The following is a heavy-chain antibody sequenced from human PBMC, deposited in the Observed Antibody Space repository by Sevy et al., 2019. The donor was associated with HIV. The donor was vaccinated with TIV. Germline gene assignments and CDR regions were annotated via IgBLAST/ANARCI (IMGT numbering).Heavy chain of an antibody. Sequence: GGSLRLSCAASGFTFSSYSMNWVRQAPGKGLEWVSYISSSSSTIYYADSVKGRFTISRDNAKNSLYLQMNSLRDEETAVYYCARGDGYNPADSFDYWGQGTLVTVSS. V-gene: IGHV3-48*02. CDR3: ARGDGYNPADSFDY. CDR1: GFTFSSYS. CDR2: ISSSSSTI. D-gene: IGHD5-12*01. J-gene: IGHJ4*02.